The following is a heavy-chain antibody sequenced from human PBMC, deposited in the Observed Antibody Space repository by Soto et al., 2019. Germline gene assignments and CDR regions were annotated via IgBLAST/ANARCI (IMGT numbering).Heavy chain of an antibody. CDR1: GFIVSNNY. CDR2: IYSGGST. V-gene: IGHV3-66*01. J-gene: IGHJ4*02. D-gene: IGHD1-26*01. CDR3: ARLAGSRRDPFDY. Sequence: EVQLVESGGGLVQPGGSLRLSCAASGFIVSNNYMSWVRQAPGKGLEWVSVIYSGGSTYYADSVKGRFTISRDNSKNTLDLQMNSLRDEDTAVYYCARLAGSRRDPFDYWGQGTLVTVSS.